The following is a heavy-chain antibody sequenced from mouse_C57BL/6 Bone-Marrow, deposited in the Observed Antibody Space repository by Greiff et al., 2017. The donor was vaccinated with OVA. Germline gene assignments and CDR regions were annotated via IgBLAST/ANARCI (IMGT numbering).Heavy chain of an antibody. CDR2: IYPGGGYT. CDR3: ARGNYYGSSYGY. D-gene: IGHD1-1*01. CDR1: GYTFTNYW. V-gene: IGHV1-63*01. J-gene: IGHJ2*01. Sequence: QLQQSGAELVRPGTSVKMSCKASGYTFTNYWIGWAKQRPGHGLEWIGDIYPGGGYTNYNEKFKGKATLTADKSSSTAYMQFSSLTSEDSAIYYCARGNYYGSSYGYWGQGTTLTVSS.